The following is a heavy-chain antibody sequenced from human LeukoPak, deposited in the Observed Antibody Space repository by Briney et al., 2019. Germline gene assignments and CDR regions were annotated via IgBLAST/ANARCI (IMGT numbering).Heavy chain of an antibody. V-gene: IGHV3-11*05. CDR1: GFTFSDYY. D-gene: IGHD3-10*01. CDR2: ISSSSSYT. CDR3: ARARDYGSESPVVY. Sequence: PGGSLRLSCAASGFTFSDYYMSWIRQAPGKGLEWVSYISSSSSYTNYADSVKGRFTVSRANAKDSLYLQMNSLRAEDTAVYYCARARDYGSESPVVYWGQGTLVTVSS. J-gene: IGHJ4*02.